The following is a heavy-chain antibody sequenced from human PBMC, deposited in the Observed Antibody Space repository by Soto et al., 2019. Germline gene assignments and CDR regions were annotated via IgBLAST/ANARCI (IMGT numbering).Heavy chain of an antibody. CDR1: GFTFSSYS. CDR3: ARDWNWAFDV. V-gene: IGHV3-48*01. CDR2: IDRSGSHI. Sequence: PGGSLRLSCTASGFTFSSYSMNWVRQAPGKGLEWVSYIDRSGSHIIYADSVKGRFTISKDDARNSLYLQMNSLRVDDTAIYYCARDWNWAFDVWGHGTMVTVSS. D-gene: IGHD1-1*01. J-gene: IGHJ3*01.